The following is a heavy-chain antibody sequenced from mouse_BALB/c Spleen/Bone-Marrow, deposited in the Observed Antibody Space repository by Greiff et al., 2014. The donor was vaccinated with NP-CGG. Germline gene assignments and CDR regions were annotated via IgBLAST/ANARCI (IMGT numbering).Heavy chain of an antibody. J-gene: IGHJ4*01. CDR1: GFNIKDTY. V-gene: IGHV14-3*02. D-gene: IGHD4-1*01. Sequence: VQLQQSGAGLVKPGASVKLSCTASGFNIKDTYMHWVKQRPEQGLEWIGRIEPANGNTKYAPKFQGKATITADTSSNTAYLQLSSLTSEDTAVYYCARWEYYAMDYWGQGTSVTVSS. CDR2: IEPANGNT. CDR3: ARWEYYAMDY.